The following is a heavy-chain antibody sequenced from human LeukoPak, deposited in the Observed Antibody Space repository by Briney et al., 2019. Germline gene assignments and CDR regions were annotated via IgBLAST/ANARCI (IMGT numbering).Heavy chain of an antibody. D-gene: IGHD3-10*01. Sequence: GGSLRLSCAASGFTFSSNCMSGVLQAPGKELEWVANIKQDRSEKYFMASVKSRFTISRDSAKNQFYLQLNSLTAEDTAVYYCTREEHGSGVDAFDIWGQGTMVTVSS. CDR2: IKQDRSEK. CDR3: TREEHGSGVDAFDI. J-gene: IGHJ3*02. CDR1: GFTFSSNC. V-gene: IGHV3-7*03.